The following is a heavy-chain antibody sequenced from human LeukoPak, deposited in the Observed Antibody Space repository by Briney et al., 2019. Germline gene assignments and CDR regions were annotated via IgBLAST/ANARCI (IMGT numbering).Heavy chain of an antibody. CDR3: ARGLYRVANYYDSSGYITFDY. CDR2: IYYSGST. J-gene: IGHJ4*02. Sequence: SETLSLTCTVSGGSVSSGSYYWSWIRQPPGKGLEWIGYIYYSGSTNYNPSLKSRVTISVDTSKNQFSLKLSSVTAADTAVYYCARGLYRVANYYDSSGYITFDYWGQGTLVTVSS. CDR1: GGSVSSGSYY. D-gene: IGHD3-22*01. V-gene: IGHV4-61*01.